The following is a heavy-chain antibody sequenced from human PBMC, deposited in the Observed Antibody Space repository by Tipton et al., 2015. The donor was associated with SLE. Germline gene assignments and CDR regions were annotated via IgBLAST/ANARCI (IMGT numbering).Heavy chain of an antibody. CDR2: THYSGTT. J-gene: IGHJ4*02. CDR3: ARLSPLWFGEYTEY. Sequence: TLSLTCIVSGGSITTTPYYWGWFRQSPEKGLEWIGGTHYSGTTYYNPSLESRVTMSMDTSKNEFSLNLRSVPATDTAVYYCARLSPLWFGEYTEYWGQGTLVTVTS. D-gene: IGHD3-10*01. CDR1: GGSITTTPYY. V-gene: IGHV4-39*01.